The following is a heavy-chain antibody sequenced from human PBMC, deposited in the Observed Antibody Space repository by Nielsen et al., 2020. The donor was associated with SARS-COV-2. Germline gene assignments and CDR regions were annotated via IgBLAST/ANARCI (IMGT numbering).Heavy chain of an antibody. V-gene: IGHV3-43*02. CDR2: ISGDGGNT. CDR1: GFTFDDYA. Sequence: GESLKISCAVSGFTFDDYAMHWVRQAPGKGLEWVSLISGDGGNTYYADSVKGRFTISRDNSKNSLYLQMNSLRTEDTALYYCAKDHSSGRYRRYFDLWGRGTLVTVSS. CDR3: AKDHSSGRYRRYFDL. D-gene: IGHD1-26*01. J-gene: IGHJ2*01.